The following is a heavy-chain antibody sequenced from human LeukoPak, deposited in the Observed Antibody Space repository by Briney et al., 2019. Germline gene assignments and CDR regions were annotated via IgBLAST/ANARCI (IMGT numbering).Heavy chain of an antibody. CDR2: IYPGDSDT. CDR3: ASGRRYYYYGMDV. Sequence: GESLKISRKGSGYSFTSYWIGWVRQMPGKSLEWMGIIYPGDSDTRYSPSFQGQVTISADKSISTAYLQWSSLKASDTAMYYCASGRRYYYYGMDVWGQGTTVTVSS. J-gene: IGHJ6*02. V-gene: IGHV5-51*01. CDR1: GYSFTSYW.